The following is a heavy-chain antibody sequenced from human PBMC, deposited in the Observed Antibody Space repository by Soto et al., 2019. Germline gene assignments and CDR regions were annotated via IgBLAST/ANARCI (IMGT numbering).Heavy chain of an antibody. CDR3: ARELHPENSTSYSIAF. J-gene: IGHJ4*01. V-gene: IGHV1-18*01. Sequence: QVQLVQSGPEVKMPGASVKVSCKTSGYIFTAYGLAWLRQAPGQRPEWMGWVSTNDDRTNYAQKFQGRVTLTTDRPTTTPSMELRSLRPDDPAVYYCARELHPENSTSYSIAFRDHGTLDIISS. D-gene: IGHD2-15*01. CDR1: GYIFTAYG. CDR2: VSTNDDRT.